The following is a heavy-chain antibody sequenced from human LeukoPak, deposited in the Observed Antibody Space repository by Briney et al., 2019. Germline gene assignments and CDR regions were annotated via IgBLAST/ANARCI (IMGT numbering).Heavy chain of an antibody. V-gene: IGHV1-2*02. J-gene: IGHJ4*02. CDR2: INPDSGGT. CDR1: GYTFTGYY. CDR3: GRDFRDSLDY. Sequence: ASVNVSCTASGYTFTGYYMHWVRQAPGQGLEWMGWINPDSGGTNFAQKFQGRVTMTRDTSISTAYMELSRLRSDDTAVYYCGRDFRDSLDYWGQGTLVTVSS.